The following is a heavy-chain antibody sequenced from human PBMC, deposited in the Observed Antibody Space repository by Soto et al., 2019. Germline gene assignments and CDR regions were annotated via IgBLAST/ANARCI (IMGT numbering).Heavy chain of an antibody. J-gene: IGHJ4*02. CDR2: INHSGST. V-gene: IGHV4-34*01. CDR1: GGSFSGYY. Sequence: PSETLSLTCAVYGGSFSGYYWSWIRQPPGKGLEWIGEINHSGSTNYNPSLKGRVTISVDTSKNQFSLKRSSVTAADTAVYYCARGGRYDFWNIALNVTQSLDYWGRGTLVTVSS. CDR3: ARGGRYDFWNIALNVTQSLDY. D-gene: IGHD3-3*01.